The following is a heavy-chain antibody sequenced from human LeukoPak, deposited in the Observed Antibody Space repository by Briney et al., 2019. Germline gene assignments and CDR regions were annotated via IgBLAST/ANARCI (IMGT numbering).Heavy chain of an antibody. CDR3: ARVHNYYDSSGYYSPFDY. Sequence: GSLRLSCAASGFTFSSYAMSWVRQAPGKGLEWIGEINHSGSTNYNPSLKSRVTISVDTSKNQFSLKLSSVTAADTAVYYCARVHNYYDSSGYYSPFDYWGQGTLVTVSS. CDR2: INHSGST. CDR1: GFTFSSYA. J-gene: IGHJ4*02. D-gene: IGHD3-22*01. V-gene: IGHV4-34*01.